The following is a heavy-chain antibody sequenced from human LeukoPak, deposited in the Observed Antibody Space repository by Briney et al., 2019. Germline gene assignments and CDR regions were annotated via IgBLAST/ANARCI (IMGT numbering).Heavy chain of an antibody. V-gene: IGHV3-74*01. Sequence: GGSLRLSCAGSGFSFSNYAMIWVRQAPGKGLGWVSDINSDGSSIRYADSVKGRFTISRDNAKNTLYLQMNSLRAEDTAVYYCARVPVVVEDFDYWGQGTLVTVSS. D-gene: IGHD3-22*01. J-gene: IGHJ4*02. CDR2: INSDGSSI. CDR1: GFSFSNYA. CDR3: ARVPVVVEDFDY.